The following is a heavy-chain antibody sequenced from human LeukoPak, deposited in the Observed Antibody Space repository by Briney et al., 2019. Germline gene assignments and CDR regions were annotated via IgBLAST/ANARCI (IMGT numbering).Heavy chain of an antibody. Sequence: GGCLRLSCAASGFTFISYWMSWVRQAPGKGLDWVANIKLDGSEKYYVDSVKSRFTNSRDNAKNSLYLQMNSQRAEHTAVYYCARTLRWYPNFDYWGQGTMVTVSS. CDR1: GFTFISYW. CDR2: IKLDGSEK. D-gene: IGHD4-23*01. V-gene: IGHV3-7*01. J-gene: IGHJ4*02. CDR3: ARTLRWYPNFDY.